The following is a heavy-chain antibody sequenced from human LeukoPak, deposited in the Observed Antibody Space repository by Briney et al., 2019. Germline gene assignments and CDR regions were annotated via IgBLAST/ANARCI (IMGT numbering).Heavy chain of an antibody. D-gene: IGHD6-19*01. J-gene: IGHJ5*02. Sequence: GGSLRLSCAASGFTFSSYGMHWVRQAPGKGLEWVSSISSSSSYIYYADSVKGRFTISRDNAKNSLYLQMNSPRAEDTAVYYCARDGAGSEFDPWGQGTLVTVSS. V-gene: IGHV3-21*01. CDR2: ISSSSSYI. CDR3: ARDGAGSEFDP. CDR1: GFTFSSYG.